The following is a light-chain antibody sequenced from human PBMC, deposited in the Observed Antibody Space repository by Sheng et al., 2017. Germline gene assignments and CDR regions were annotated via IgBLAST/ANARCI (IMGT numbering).Light chain of an antibody. CDR2: EVS. CDR3: SSYAGSYV. Sequence: QSALTQPPSASGSPGQSVTISCTGTSSDVGGYNYVSWYQQHPGKAPKVMIYEVSKRPSGVPDRFSGSKSGNTASLTVSGLQAEDEADYYCSSYAGSYVFGTGTKVTV. J-gene: IGLJ1*01. V-gene: IGLV2-8*01. CDR1: SSDVGGYNY.